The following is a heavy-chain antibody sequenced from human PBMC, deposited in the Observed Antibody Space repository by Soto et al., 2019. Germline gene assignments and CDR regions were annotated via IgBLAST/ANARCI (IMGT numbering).Heavy chain of an antibody. V-gene: IGHV4-34*01. CDR3: ATRITVFGVLIPPFDP. CDR1: GGSVNGYY. J-gene: IGHJ5*02. D-gene: IGHD3-3*01. Sequence: SETLSLTCAVYGGSVNGYYWNWIRQPPGKGLEWIGEINHTGGTHYNPSLKSRVTMSVDTSTNQFSLRLSSVTAADTAIYYCATRITVFGVLIPPFDPWGQGTQVTVSS. CDR2: INHTGGT.